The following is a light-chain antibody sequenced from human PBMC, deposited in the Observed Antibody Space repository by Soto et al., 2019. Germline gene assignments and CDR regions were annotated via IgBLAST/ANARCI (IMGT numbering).Light chain of an antibody. J-gene: IGKJ1*01. V-gene: IGKV3-15*01. CDR3: QQYNNWLRT. CDR1: QTVRSS. Sequence: EIVMTQSPATVSASPGERVTLSCRASQTVRSSLAWYQHKPGQAPRLLIYTASIRAPGIPARFTGSGSGTDFTLTISSLQSEDFAVYYCQQYNNWLRTFGHGTKVAIK. CDR2: TAS.